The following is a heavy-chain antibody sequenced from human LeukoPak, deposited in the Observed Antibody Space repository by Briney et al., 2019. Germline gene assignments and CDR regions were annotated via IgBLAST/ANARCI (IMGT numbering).Heavy chain of an antibody. V-gene: IGHV4-59*01. CDR1: GGSISGYY. D-gene: IGHD4-11*01. CDR2: IYYSGST. Sequence: PSETLSLTCTVSGGSISGYYWTWIRQPPGKGLEWIAYIYYSGSTNYNPSLKSRVIISVDTSKNQFSLRLSSVTAADTAVYYCARLRGNYFPDYWGQGTLVTVSS. CDR3: ARLRGNYFPDY. J-gene: IGHJ4*02.